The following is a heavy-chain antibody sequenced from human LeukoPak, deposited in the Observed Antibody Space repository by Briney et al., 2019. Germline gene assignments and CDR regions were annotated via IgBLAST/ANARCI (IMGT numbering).Heavy chain of an antibody. D-gene: IGHD1-7*01. CDR3: ARGTGTNSNY. Sequence: SETLSLTCTVSGGSISTYFWSWIRQPPGKGLEWIGYIYYSGSTNYNPSLKSRVTISVDTSKNQFSLKLSSVTAADTAVYYCARGTGTNSNYWGQGTLVTVSS. CDR2: IYYSGST. CDR1: GGSISTYF. J-gene: IGHJ4*02. V-gene: IGHV4-59*01.